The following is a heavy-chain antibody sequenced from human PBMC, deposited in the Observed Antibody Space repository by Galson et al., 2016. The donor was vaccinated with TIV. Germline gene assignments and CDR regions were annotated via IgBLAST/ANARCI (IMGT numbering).Heavy chain of an antibody. V-gene: IGHV4-34*01. D-gene: IGHD6-19*01. J-gene: IGHJ4*02. Sequence: ETLSLTCVVYNGSFSGYYWSWIRQPPGKGLEWIGDINHSGSTNYNPSLKSRVTISVDTSKNQFSLKLSSVTAADTAVYHCARARRLAPTRWGQGTLVTVSS. CDR1: NGSFSGYY. CDR2: INHSGST. CDR3: ARARRLAPTR.